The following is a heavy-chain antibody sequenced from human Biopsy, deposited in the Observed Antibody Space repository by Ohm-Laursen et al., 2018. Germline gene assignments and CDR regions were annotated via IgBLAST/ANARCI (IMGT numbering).Heavy chain of an antibody. CDR2: ITHSGYP. V-gene: IGHV4-34*01. D-gene: IGHD2-8*01. CDR3: ASRLYGPNPIDY. J-gene: IGHJ4*02. Sequence: ETLSLTCAVYSGSFSSNYWTWIRQPPGKGLERIGEITHSGYPNYNPSLKRQVTVSVDTSKNKFSLRLSSVTATDTAVYYCASRLYGPNPIDYWGQGTLVTVSS. CDR1: SGSFSSNY.